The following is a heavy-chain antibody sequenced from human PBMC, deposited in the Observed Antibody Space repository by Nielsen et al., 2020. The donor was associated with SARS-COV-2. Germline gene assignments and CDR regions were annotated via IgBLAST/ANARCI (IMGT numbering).Heavy chain of an antibody. Sequence: GESLKISCGASGFTFSNYGMHWFRQAPGKGLEWVAVISYDGSNKYYADSVKGRFTISRDNSKNTLYLQMNSLRAEDTAVYYCARASGYSSSWYGYWGQGTLVTVSS. V-gene: IGHV3-30*19. CDR1: GFTFSNYG. CDR3: ARASGYSSSWYGY. CDR2: ISYDGSNK. J-gene: IGHJ4*02. D-gene: IGHD6-13*01.